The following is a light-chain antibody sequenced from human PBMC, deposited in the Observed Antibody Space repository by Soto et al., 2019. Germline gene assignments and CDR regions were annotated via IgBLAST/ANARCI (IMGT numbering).Light chain of an antibody. CDR1: SSDVGDYNF. CDR3: MCYAGGNNWV. V-gene: IGLV2-8*01. Sequence: QSALTQPPSASGSPGQSATISCTGTSSDVGDYNFVSWYQQHPGKAPKLIIYDVTKRPSGVPDRFSGSKSANTASLTVSGLQAEDEADYYCMCYAGGNNWVFGGGTKVTVL. CDR2: DVT. J-gene: IGLJ3*02.